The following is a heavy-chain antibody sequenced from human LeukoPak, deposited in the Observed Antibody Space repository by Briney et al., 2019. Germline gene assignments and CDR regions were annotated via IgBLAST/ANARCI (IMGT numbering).Heavy chain of an antibody. Sequence: PSETLSLTCTVSGGPIDRHYWSWIRQPPGKGLEWIGYVFYPGSTNYNPSLKSRVTMSLDTSRDQFSLRLTSVTAAGTAIYYCASRPAGSTWYGVFDYWSQGTLVTVSS. CDR1: GGPIDRHY. CDR2: VFYPGST. D-gene: IGHD6-13*01. V-gene: IGHV4-59*11. CDR3: ASRPAGSTWYGVFDY. J-gene: IGHJ4*02.